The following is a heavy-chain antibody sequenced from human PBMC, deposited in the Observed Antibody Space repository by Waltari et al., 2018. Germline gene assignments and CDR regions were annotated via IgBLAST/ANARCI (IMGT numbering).Heavy chain of an antibody. CDR3: ARANGGMAARKNKYNWFDP. D-gene: IGHD6-6*01. CDR2: INHSGST. V-gene: IGHV4-34*01. J-gene: IGHJ5*02. CDR1: GGSFSGFY. Sequence: QVQLQQWGAGLLKPSETLSLTCAVYGGSFSGFYWSWIRQPPGKGLEWIGEINHSGSTTSSPYLTSRVTLAVDTSKNQVSLKLSSVTAADTAVYFCARANGGMAARKNKYNWFDPWGQGTLVTVSS.